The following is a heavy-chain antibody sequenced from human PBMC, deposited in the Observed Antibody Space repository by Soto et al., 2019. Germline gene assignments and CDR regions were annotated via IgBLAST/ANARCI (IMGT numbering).Heavy chain of an antibody. V-gene: IGHV3-23*01. CDR1: GFTFSSYA. D-gene: IGHD3-9*01. CDR2: ISGSGGST. Sequence: GDSLRLSCAASGFTFSSYAMSWVRQAPGKGLDWVSAISGSGGSTYYEGSVKGRFTISRDNSKNTLYLQMHSLRAEDTAVYYCAKDNILTGYYYYYYGKDVWGQGTTVTVSS. CDR3: AKDNILTGYYYYYYGKDV. J-gene: IGHJ6*02.